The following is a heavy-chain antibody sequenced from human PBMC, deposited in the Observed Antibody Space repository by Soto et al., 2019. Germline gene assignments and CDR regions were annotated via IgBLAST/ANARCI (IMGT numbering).Heavy chain of an antibody. Sequence: QLQLQESGPGLVKPSETLSLTCTVSGGSISSSSFYWGWIRQAPGKGLEWIASIYYSGSTYYNPSPKRRVTTSVHMHNTRFSLTLSYVTAAHTAVYFCARFPHLTFSFDYWGQGTLVTISS. V-gene: IGHV4-39*01. CDR3: ARFPHLTFSFDY. CDR1: GGSISSSSFY. D-gene: IGHD7-27*01. J-gene: IGHJ4*02. CDR2: IYYSGST.